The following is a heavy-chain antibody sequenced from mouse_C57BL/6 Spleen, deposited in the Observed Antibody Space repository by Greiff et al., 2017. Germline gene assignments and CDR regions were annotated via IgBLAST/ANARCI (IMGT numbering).Heavy chain of an antibody. CDR3: AREEAGLYAMDY. Sequence: QVQLKESGAELARPGASVKLSCKASGYTFTSYGISWVKQRTGQGLVWIGEIYPRSGNTYYNEKFKGKGTLTADKSSSTAYMELRSLTSEDSAVYFCAREEAGLYAMDYWGQGTSVTVSS. D-gene: IGHD3-1*01. CDR1: GYTFTSYG. J-gene: IGHJ4*01. V-gene: IGHV1-81*01. CDR2: IYPRSGNT.